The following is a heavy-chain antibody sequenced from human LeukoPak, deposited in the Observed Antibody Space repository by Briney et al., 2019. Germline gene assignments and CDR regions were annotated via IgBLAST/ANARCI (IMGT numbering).Heavy chain of an antibody. V-gene: IGHV4-4*02. Sequence: SETLSLTCTVSGGSISSGDYYWSWVRQPPGKGLEWIGEIYHSGSTNYNPSLKSRVTISVDKSKNQFSLKLSSVTAADTAVYYCARENGDYDHYYYYGMDVWGQGTTVTVSS. CDR1: GGSISSGDYY. CDR3: ARENGDYDHYYYYGMDV. CDR2: IYHSGST. J-gene: IGHJ6*02. D-gene: IGHD4-17*01.